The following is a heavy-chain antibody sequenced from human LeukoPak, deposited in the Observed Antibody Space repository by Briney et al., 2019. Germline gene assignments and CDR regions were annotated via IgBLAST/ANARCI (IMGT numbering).Heavy chain of an antibody. CDR1: GFSFESYH. V-gene: IGHV3-20*04. D-gene: IGHD3-10*01. Sequence: PGGSLRLFCSASGFSFESYHMTGARQVPGKGLEWVSYINWNGGTTDYADSVKGRFTISRDNGMSSLYLQMNSLRAEDTALYYCTIHYCSGSYYIGIYYWGPGTLVSVSS. J-gene: IGHJ4*02. CDR3: TIHYCSGSYYIGIYY. CDR2: INWNGGTT.